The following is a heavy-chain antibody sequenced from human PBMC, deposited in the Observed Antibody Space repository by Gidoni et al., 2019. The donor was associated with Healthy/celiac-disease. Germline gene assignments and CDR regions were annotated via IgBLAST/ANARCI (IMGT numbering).Heavy chain of an antibody. J-gene: IGHJ4*02. CDR2: IIPLVGTA. Sequence: QVQLVQSGAEVKKPGSSVKVYCKASGGTFCSYAISWVRQARGHGLEWMGGIIPLVGTANYAQKYQGRVTITADESTSTAYMELSSLRSEDTAVYYCARGSGSSGYYYFGVGYWGQGTLVTVSS. D-gene: IGHD3-22*01. CDR3: ARGSGSSGYYYFGVGY. V-gene: IGHV1-69*01. CDR1: GGTFCSYA.